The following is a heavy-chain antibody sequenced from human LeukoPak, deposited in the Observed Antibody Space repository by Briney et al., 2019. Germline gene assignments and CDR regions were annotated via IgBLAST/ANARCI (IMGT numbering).Heavy chain of an antibody. J-gene: IGHJ6*03. D-gene: IGHD5-12*01. Sequence: SETLSLTCTVSGGSISSYYWSWIRQPPGKGLEWIGYIYYSGSTNYNPSLKSRVTISVDTSKNQFSLKLSSVTAADTAVYYCARAGYSGSAGNYYYYYMDVWGKGTTVTISS. CDR3: ARAGYSGSAGNYYYYYMDV. V-gene: IGHV4-59*01. CDR1: GGSISSYY. CDR2: IYYSGST.